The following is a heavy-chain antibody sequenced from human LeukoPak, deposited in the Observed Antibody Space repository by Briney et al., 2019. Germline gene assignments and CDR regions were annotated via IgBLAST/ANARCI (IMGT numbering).Heavy chain of an antibody. CDR2: ISSSSSYI. J-gene: IGHJ5*01. CDR1: GFTFSSYA. CDR3: ARQRGNWFDS. Sequence: GGSLRLSCAASGFTFSSYAMSWVRQAPGKGLEWVSSISSSSSYIYYADSVKGRFTISRDNAKNSLYLQMNSLRAEDTALYYCARQRGNWFDSWGQGTLVTVSS. D-gene: IGHD3-10*01. V-gene: IGHV3-21*01.